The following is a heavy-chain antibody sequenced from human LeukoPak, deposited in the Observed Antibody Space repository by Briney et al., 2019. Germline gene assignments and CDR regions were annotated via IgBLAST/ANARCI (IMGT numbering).Heavy chain of an antibody. V-gene: IGHV3-23*01. CDR2: ISGSGGST. Sequence: HPGGSLRLSCAASGFTFSSYAMSWDRQAPGKGLEWVSAISGSGGSTYYADSVKGRFTISRDNSKNTLYLQMNSLRAEDTAVYYCAKVPIAAAGTRGFFDYWGQGTLVTVSS. J-gene: IGHJ4*02. D-gene: IGHD6-13*01. CDR1: GFTFSSYA. CDR3: AKVPIAAAGTRGFFDY.